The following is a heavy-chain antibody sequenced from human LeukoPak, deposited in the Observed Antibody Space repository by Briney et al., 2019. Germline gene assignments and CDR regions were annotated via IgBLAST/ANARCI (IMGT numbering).Heavy chain of an antibody. CDR1: GGSISSSSYY. CDR2: IYYSGST. Sequence: KPSETLSLTCTVSGGSISSSSYYWGWLRQPPGKGLEWIGSIYYSGSTYYNPSLKSRVTISVDTSKNQFSLKLSSVTAADTAVYYCANLDTAMVLDYWGQGTLVTVSS. CDR3: ANLDTAMVLDY. D-gene: IGHD5-18*01. V-gene: IGHV4-39*01. J-gene: IGHJ4*02.